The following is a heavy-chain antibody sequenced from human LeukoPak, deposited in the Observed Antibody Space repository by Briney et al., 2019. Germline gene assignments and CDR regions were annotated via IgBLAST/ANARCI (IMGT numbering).Heavy chain of an antibody. D-gene: IGHD6-13*01. CDR1: GFTFSSYE. J-gene: IGHJ4*02. V-gene: IGHV3-48*03. Sequence: GGSLRLSCAASGFTFSSYEMNWVRQAPGKGLERVSYISSSGSTIYYADSVKGRFTISRDNAKNSLYLQMNSLRAEDTAVYYCAREGGYSSSWYNYWGQGTLVTVSS. CDR3: AREGGYSSSWYNY. CDR2: ISSSGSTI.